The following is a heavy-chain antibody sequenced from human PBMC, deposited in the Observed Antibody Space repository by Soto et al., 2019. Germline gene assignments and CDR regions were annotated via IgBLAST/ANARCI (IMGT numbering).Heavy chain of an antibody. CDR2: IIPIFGTA. Sequence: SVKVSCKASGGTFSSYAISWVRQAPGQGLEWMGGIIPIFGTANYAQKFQGGVTITADKSTSTAYMELSSLRSEDTAVYYCARDRRYYDSSGPVPFDYWGQGTLVTVSS. D-gene: IGHD3-22*01. J-gene: IGHJ4*02. CDR1: GGTFSSYA. V-gene: IGHV1-69*06. CDR3: ARDRRYYDSSGPVPFDY.